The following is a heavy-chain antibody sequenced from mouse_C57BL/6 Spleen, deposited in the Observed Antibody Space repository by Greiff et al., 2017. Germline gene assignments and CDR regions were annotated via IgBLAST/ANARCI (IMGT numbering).Heavy chain of an antibody. D-gene: IGHD2-3*01. V-gene: IGHV1-82*01. J-gene: IGHJ2*01. CDR2: IYPGDGDT. CDR3: APDGYYGY. Sequence: VQLQQSGPELVKPGASVKISCKASGYAFSSSWMNWVKQRPGKGLEWIGRIYPGDGDTNYNGKFKGKATLTADKSSSTAYMQLSSLTSEDSAVYFCAPDGYYGYWGQGTTLTVSS. CDR1: GYAFSSSW.